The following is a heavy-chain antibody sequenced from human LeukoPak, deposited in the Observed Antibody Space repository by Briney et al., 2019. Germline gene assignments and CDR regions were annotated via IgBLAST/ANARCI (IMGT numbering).Heavy chain of an antibody. CDR3: AKGHYYGSGSYWV. CDR2: ISCCDGRT. V-gene: IGHV3-23*01. J-gene: IGHJ4*02. CDR1: GFTFSSYA. D-gene: IGHD3-10*01. Sequence: GGPLRLSCATSGFTFSSYAMSWVRQAPGKGLEWVSAISCCDGRTHYADSVKGRFTISRDNSKNTLYLQMNSLRAEDTAVYYCAKGHYYGSGSYWVWGQGTLVTVSS.